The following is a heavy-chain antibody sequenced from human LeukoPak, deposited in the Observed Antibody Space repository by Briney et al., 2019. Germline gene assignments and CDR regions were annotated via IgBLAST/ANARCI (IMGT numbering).Heavy chain of an antibody. D-gene: IGHD3-10*01. J-gene: IGHJ6*03. CDR1: GFTVSSHY. CDR2: IYSGRST. Sequence: GGSLRLSCAASGFTVSSHYMSWVRQAPGKGVEWVSVIYSGRSTYYADSVKGRFTISRDNSKNTLYLQMNSLRAEDTAVYYCARGPLYGSGSSYYYYYMDVWGKGTTVTISS. CDR3: ARGPLYGSGSSYYYYYMDV. V-gene: IGHV3-53*01.